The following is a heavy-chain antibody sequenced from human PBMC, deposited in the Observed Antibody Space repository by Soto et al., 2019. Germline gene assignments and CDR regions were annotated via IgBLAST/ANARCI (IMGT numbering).Heavy chain of an antibody. D-gene: IGHD2-21*02. J-gene: IGHJ5*02. CDR2: IIPIFGTT. V-gene: IGHV1-69*06. Sequence: SVKLSCKASGGTFGSDAITWVRQAPGQRLEWVGRIIPIFGTTNYAQNLQGRVTISADKSTLTSYMELHSLTSDDTALYYCARDRTDSGDYPNWLYPWGRRSQVTVSS. CDR3: ARDRTDSGDYPNWLYP. CDR1: GGTFGSDA.